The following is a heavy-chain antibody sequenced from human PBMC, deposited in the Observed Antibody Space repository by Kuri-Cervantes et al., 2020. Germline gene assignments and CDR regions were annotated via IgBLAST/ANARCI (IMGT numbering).Heavy chain of an antibody. CDR2: ISWNSGSI. J-gene: IGHJ5*02. Sequence: GGSLRLSCASSGFTFSSYWMHWVRQAPGKGLEWVSGISWNSGSIGYADSVKGRFTISRDNAKNSLYLQMNSLRAEDTALYYCAKDNGSSWRTNCLDPWGQGTLVTVSS. D-gene: IGHD6-13*01. V-gene: IGHV3-9*01. CDR3: AKDNGSSWRTNCLDP. CDR1: GFTFSSYW.